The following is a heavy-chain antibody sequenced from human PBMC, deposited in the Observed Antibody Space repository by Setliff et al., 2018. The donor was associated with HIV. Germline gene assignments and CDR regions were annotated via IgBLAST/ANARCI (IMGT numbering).Heavy chain of an antibody. CDR1: GGSITRTPYY. J-gene: IGHJ4*02. Sequence: TLSLTCTVSGGSITRTPYYWGWIRQPPGKGLEWIGSIHHSGTAYDNPSLRSRVTISVDPSKNQILLRLSSVTAADTAVYYCARLSGGMVPNYWGQGTLVTVSS. CDR3: ARLSGGMVPNY. CDR2: IHHSGTA. D-gene: IGHD3-10*01. V-gene: IGHV4-39*01.